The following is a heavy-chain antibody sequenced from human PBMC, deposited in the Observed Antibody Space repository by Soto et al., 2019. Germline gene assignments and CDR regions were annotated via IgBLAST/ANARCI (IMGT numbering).Heavy chain of an antibody. CDR3: ARDGGCSSTSCYDFVWGPYYGMDV. D-gene: IGHD2-2*01. Sequence: PGGSLRLSCAASGFTFSSYAMHWVRQAPGKGLEWVAVISYDGSNKYYADSVKGRFTISRDNSKNTLYLQMNSLRAEDTAVYYCARDGGCSSTSCYDFVWGPYYGMDVWGQGTTVTVSS. CDR1: GFTFSSYA. CDR2: ISYDGSNK. V-gene: IGHV3-30-3*01. J-gene: IGHJ6*02.